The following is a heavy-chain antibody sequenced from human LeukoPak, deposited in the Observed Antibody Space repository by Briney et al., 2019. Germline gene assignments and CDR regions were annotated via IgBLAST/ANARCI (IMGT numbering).Heavy chain of an antibody. CDR2: IYTSGST. Sequence: SETLSLTCTVSSGSISGYYWSWIRQPAGKGLEWIGRIYTSGSTNYNPSLKSRVTISVDTSKNQFSLKLSSVTAADTAVYYCARDTTVHFDYWGQGTLVTVSS. CDR1: SGSISGYY. CDR3: ARDTTVHFDY. J-gene: IGHJ4*02. V-gene: IGHV4-4*07. D-gene: IGHD4-17*01.